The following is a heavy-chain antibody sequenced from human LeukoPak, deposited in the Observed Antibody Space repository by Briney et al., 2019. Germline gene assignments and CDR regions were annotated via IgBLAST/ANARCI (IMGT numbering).Heavy chain of an antibody. V-gene: IGHV4-61*02. Sequence: SETLSLTCTVSGGSISSGSYYWSWIRQPAGKGLEWIGRIYTSGSTNYNPSLKSRVTISVDTSKNQFSLKLSSVTAADTAVYYCARSHPDGYNLPFDYWGQGTLVTVSS. CDR2: IYTSGST. J-gene: IGHJ4*02. D-gene: IGHD5-24*01. CDR3: ARSHPDGYNLPFDY. CDR1: GGSISSGSYY.